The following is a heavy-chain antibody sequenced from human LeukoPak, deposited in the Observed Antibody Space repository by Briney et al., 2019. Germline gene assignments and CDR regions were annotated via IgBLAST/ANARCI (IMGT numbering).Heavy chain of an antibody. D-gene: IGHD6-19*01. V-gene: IGHV1-69*05. CDR3: AREGYSSGWYTTRPDAFDI. CDR1: GGTFSSYA. J-gene: IGHJ3*02. Sequence: ASVKVSCKASGGTFSSYAISWVRQAPGQGLGWMGGIIPIFGTANYAQKFQGRVTITTDESTSTAYMELSSLRSEDTAVYYCAREGYSSGWYTTRPDAFDIWGQGTMVTVSS. CDR2: IIPIFGTA.